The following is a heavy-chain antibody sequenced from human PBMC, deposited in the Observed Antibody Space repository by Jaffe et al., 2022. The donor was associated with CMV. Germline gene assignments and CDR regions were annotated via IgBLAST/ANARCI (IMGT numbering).Heavy chain of an antibody. Sequence: QVQLQQWGAGLLKPSETLSLTCAVYGGSFSGYYWSWIRQPPGKGLEWIGEINHSGSTNYNPSLKSRVTISVDTSKNQFSLKLSSVTAADTAVYYCARGRGVRGPYQLRNYMDVWGKGTTVTVSS. D-gene: IGHD3-10*01. CDR1: GGSFSGYY. V-gene: IGHV4-34*01. CDR2: INHSGST. CDR3: ARGRGVRGPYQLRNYMDV. J-gene: IGHJ6*03.